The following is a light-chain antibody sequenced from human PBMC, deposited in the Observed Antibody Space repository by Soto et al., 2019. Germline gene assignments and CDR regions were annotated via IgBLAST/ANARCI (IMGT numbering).Light chain of an antibody. CDR1: QSVSSY. CDR3: QQRGT. J-gene: IGKJ4*01. Sequence: EFVLTQSPATLSLSPGERATLSCRASQSVSSYLAWYQQKPGQAPRLLIYDISNRATDIPARFSGGGSGTDFTLTFSSLEPEDFAVYYCQQRGTFGGGAKVNIK. V-gene: IGKV3-11*01. CDR2: DIS.